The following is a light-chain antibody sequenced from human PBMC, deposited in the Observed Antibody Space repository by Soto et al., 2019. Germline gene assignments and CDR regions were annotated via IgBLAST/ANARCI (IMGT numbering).Light chain of an antibody. V-gene: IGLV1-44*01. J-gene: IGLJ1*01. CDR1: SSNIGPNA. CDR3: AAWDDSLNGLV. Sequence: QAVVTQPPSASGTPGQKVTISCSGSSSNIGPNAVNWYQQLPGTAPKLLLYNNNQRPSGVSDRFSGSKSGTSASLAISGFQSDDEADYHCAAWDDSLNGLVFGTGTKVTVL. CDR2: NNN.